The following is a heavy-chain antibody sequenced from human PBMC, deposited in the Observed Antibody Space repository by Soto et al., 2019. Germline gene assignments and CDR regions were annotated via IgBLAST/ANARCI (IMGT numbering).Heavy chain of an antibody. D-gene: IGHD3-16*02. CDR1: GYTLTELS. CDR3: AIVPASLITLGGVIVFDY. Sequence: ASVKVSCKVSGYTLTELSMHWGRQAPGKGLEWMGGFDPEDGETIYAQKFQGRVTMTEDTSTDTAYMELSSLRSEDTAVYYCAIVPASLITLGGVIVFDYWGQGTLVTVSS. J-gene: IGHJ4*02. V-gene: IGHV1-24*01. CDR2: FDPEDGET.